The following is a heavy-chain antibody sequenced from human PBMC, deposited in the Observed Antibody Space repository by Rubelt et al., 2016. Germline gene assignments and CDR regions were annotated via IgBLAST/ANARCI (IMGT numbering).Heavy chain of an antibody. CDR1: GFTFSSYA. CDR2: ISSKGGST. Sequence: EVQLVESGGGLLQPGGSLRLSCAASGFTFSSYAMHWVRQAPGKGLEYGSSISSKGGSTYYANSVKGRFTISRDNSKNTLYLPMGSLRAEDMSVYYCAREEAAAGIYWYVDLWGRGTVVTVSS. J-gene: IGHJ2*01. D-gene: IGHD6-13*01. CDR3: AREEAAAGIYWYVDL. V-gene: IGHV3-64*01.